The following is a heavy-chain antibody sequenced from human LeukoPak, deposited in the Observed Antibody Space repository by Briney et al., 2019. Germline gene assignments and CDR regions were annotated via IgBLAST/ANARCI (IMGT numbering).Heavy chain of an antibody. CDR3: ARQTGSGLFILP. V-gene: IGHV4-39*01. D-gene: IGHD3/OR15-3a*01. J-gene: IGHJ4*02. CDR1: GVSISSSYSY. CDR2: IYYTGNT. Sequence: SETLSLTCTVSGVSISSSYSYWGWIGQPPGMGLEWIGSIYYTGNTYYNASLKSQVSISIDTSKNQFSLKLTSVTAADTAVYYCARQTGSGLFILPGGQGTLVTVSS.